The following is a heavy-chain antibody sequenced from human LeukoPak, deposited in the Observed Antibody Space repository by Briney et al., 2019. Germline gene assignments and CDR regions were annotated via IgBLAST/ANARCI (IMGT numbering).Heavy chain of an antibody. D-gene: IGHD1-26*01. CDR1: GFTFSSYG. Sequence: GRSLRLSCAASGFTFSSYGMHWVRQAPGKGLEWVAVIWYDGSNKNYADSVKGRFTISRDNSKNTLYLQMNSLRAEDTAVYYCAKSPDPSGSYYDYWGQGTLVTVSS. CDR2: IWYDGSNK. V-gene: IGHV3-33*06. CDR3: AKSPDPSGSYYDY. J-gene: IGHJ4*02.